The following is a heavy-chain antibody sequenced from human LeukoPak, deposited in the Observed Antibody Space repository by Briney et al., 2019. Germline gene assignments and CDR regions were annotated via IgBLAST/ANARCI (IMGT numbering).Heavy chain of an antibody. J-gene: IGHJ5*02. D-gene: IGHD2-2*01. CDR1: GFTFGSYA. V-gene: IGHV3-64*01. CDR3: ARDSVRGSTSLLNWFDP. CDR2: ISSNGGTT. Sequence: GGSLRLSCAASGFTFGSYAMHWVRQAPGKGLEYDSAISSNGGTTYYANSVKGRFTISRDNSKNTLYLQMGSLGAEDMAVYYCARDSVRGSTSLLNWFDPWGQGTLVTVSS.